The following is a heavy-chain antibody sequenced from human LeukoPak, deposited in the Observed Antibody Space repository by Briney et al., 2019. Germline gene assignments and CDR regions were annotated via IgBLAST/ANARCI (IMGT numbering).Heavy chain of an antibody. CDR3: ATGPYQMPFPNSDS. Sequence: ASVKVSCKVSGDTLSEFSMHWVRQAPGKGLEWVGGFHPELGKPIYAQAFQGKVTMTEDTSTDTAYLVLSSLTSEDTAVYFCATGPYQMPFPNSDSWGQGTLVNVSS. V-gene: IGHV1-24*01. CDR2: FHPELGKP. D-gene: IGHD2-2*01. CDR1: GDTLSEFS. J-gene: IGHJ4*02.